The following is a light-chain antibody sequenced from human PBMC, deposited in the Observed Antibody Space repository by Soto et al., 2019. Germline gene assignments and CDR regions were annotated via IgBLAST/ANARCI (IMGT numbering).Light chain of an antibody. V-gene: IGKV2D-29*02. CDR3: LQTILVPLT. J-gene: IGKJ4*01. CDR1: QSLLHSDGKTY. CDR2: EVS. Sequence: DIVMTQTPLSLSVTPGQPASISCKSSQSLLHSDGKTYLYWYLQKPGQSPQLLIYEVSNRFSGVPGRCSGSGSWTDFKLKISRVEAEDVGVYYCLQTILVPLTFGGGTKVAIK.